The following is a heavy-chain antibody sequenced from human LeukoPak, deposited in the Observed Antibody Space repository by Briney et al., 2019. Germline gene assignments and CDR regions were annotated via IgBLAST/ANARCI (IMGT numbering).Heavy chain of an antibody. D-gene: IGHD4-11*01. CDR2: IWATGST. V-gene: IGHV4-4*07. J-gene: IGHJ2*01. CDR3: ARVRAYSDFVGNFDL. Sequence: RPSETLSLTCTVSGGSISSHYWSWTRQPAGKRLEWIGRIWATGSTVDNPSFRSRLTLSIDRSKSQLSLKLTSMTAADSAVYYCARVRAYSDFVGNFDLWGHGIPVTVSS. CDR1: GGSISSHY.